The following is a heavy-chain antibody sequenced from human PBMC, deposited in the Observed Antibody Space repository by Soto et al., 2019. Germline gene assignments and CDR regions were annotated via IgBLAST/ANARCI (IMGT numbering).Heavy chain of an antibody. Sequence: QVQLVQSGAEVKKPGASVKVSCKASGYTFTSYDINWVRQATGQGLEWMGWMNPNSGNTGYAQKFQGRGTMTRNTSTRTAYLALSRVTSEPTAVYYCASYNQRGYYGMAVWGPGTTVTVS. D-gene: IGHD1-20*01. V-gene: IGHV1-8*01. J-gene: IGHJ6*02. CDR2: MNPNSGNT. CDR3: ASYNQRGYYGMAV. CDR1: GYTFTSYD.